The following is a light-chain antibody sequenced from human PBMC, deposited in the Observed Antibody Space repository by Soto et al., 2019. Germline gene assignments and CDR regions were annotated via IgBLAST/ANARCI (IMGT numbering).Light chain of an antibody. CDR1: QSVSSN. V-gene: IGKV3-15*01. CDR3: QQYNDWPLT. CDR2: GAF. J-gene: IGKJ1*01. Sequence: EIVMTQSPVTLSVSPGERVPLYCRASQSVSSNLAWYQQKPGQAPSLLIYGAFTRATGIPARFSGTGSGTEFTLTISSLQSEEFALYYCQQYNDWPLTSGQGTRWIS.